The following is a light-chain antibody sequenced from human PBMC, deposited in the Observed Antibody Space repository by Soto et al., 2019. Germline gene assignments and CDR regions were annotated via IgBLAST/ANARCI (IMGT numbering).Light chain of an antibody. Sequence: QPVLTQPPSASGSPGQSVTISCTGTSNDVGGNKYVSWYQQHPGTAPKLMIYEVTKRPSGVPDRFSGFKSGNTASLTVSGLQAEDEADYYCTSYAGSSNLVFGGGTKLTVL. CDR3: TSYAGSSNLV. CDR1: SNDVGGNKY. J-gene: IGLJ2*01. V-gene: IGLV2-8*01. CDR2: EVT.